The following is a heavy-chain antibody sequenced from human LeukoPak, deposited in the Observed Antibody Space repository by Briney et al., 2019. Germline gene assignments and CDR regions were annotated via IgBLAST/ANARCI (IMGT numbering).Heavy chain of an antibody. CDR1: GFTFTTYA. Sequence: QPGRSTRLSCTASGFTFTTYAMHWVRQAPGKGLEWVALISYDGSNKYYVDSVKGRFTISSDNSKNTLYLQMNSLRAEDKAVYYCATLHNYYDSIGYSNW. D-gene: IGHD3-22*01. J-gene: IGHJ5*01. CDR3: ATLHNYYDSIGYSNW. CDR2: ISYDGSNK. V-gene: IGHV3-30-3*01.